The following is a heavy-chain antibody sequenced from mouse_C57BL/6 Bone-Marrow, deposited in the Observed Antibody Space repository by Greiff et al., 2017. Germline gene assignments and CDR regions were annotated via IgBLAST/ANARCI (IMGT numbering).Heavy chain of an antibody. CDR1: GFSLTSYG. V-gene: IGHV2-2*01. D-gene: IGHD1-1*01. CDR3: ARNRDSDYYGSSYAMDY. CDR2: IWSGGST. Sequence: VQVVESGPGLVQPSQSLSITCTVSGFSLTSYGVHWVRQSPGKGLEWLGVIWSGGSTDYNAAFISRLSISKDNSKSQVFFKMNSLQADDTAIYYCARNRDSDYYGSSYAMDYWGQGTSVTVSS. J-gene: IGHJ4*01.